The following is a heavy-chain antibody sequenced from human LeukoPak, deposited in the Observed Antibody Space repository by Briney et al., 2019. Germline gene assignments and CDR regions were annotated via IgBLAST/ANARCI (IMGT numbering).Heavy chain of an antibody. CDR2: ISYDGSNK. Sequence: GGSLRLSCAASGFTFSSCAMHWVRQAPGKGLEWVAVISYDGSNKYYADSVKGRFTISRDNSKNTLYLQMNSLRAEDTAVYYCARMNYVSSGWGAPFDYWGQGTLVTVSS. D-gene: IGHD1-7*01. V-gene: IGHV3-30-3*01. CDR1: GFTFSSCA. CDR3: ARMNYVSSGWGAPFDY. J-gene: IGHJ4*02.